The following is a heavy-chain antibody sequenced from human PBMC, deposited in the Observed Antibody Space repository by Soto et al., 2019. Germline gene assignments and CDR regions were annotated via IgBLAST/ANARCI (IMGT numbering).Heavy chain of an antibody. J-gene: IGHJ6*02. CDR2: MNPNSGNT. V-gene: IGHV1-8*01. CDR1: GYTFTSYD. Sequence: ASVKVSCKASGYTFTSYDINWVRQATGQGLEWMGWMNPNSGNTGYAQKFQGRVTMTRNTSISTAYMELSSLRSEDTAVYYCARADSITIFGVVIRYGMDAWGQGTTVTVSS. CDR3: ARADSITIFGVVIRYGMDA. D-gene: IGHD3-3*01.